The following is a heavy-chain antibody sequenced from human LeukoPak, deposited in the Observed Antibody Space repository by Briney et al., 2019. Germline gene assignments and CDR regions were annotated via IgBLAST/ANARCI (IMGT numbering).Heavy chain of an antibody. D-gene: IGHD6-6*01. CDR1: GYTFTSYG. J-gene: IGHJ4*02. CDR3: ARTLLPSRIAARRPFDY. CDR2: ISAYNGNT. V-gene: IGHV1-18*01. Sequence: ASVKVSCKASGYTFTSYGISWVRQAPGQGLEWMGLISAYNGNTNYAQKLQGRVTMTTDTSTSTAYMELRSLRSDDTAVYYCARTLLPSRIAARRPFDYWGQGTLVTVSS.